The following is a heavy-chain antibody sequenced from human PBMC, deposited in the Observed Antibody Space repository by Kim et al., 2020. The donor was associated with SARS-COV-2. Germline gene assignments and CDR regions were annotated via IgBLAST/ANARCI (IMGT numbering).Heavy chain of an antibody. V-gene: IGHV1-69*13. J-gene: IGHJ4*02. Sequence: SVKVSCKASGGTFSSYAISWVRQAPGQGLEWMGGIIPIFGTANYAQKFQGRVTITADESTSTAYMELSSLRSEDTAVYYCARAGYCSGGSCVNFDYWGQGTLVTVSS. CDR2: IIPIFGTA. D-gene: IGHD2-15*01. CDR3: ARAGYCSGGSCVNFDY. CDR1: GGTFSSYA.